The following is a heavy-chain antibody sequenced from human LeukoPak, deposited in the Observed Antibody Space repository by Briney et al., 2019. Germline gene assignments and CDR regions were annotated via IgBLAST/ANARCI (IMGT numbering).Heavy chain of an antibody. D-gene: IGHD5-18*01. CDR2: ISYDGNNK. CDR1: GFSFSSYA. V-gene: IGHV3-30*04. J-gene: IGHJ4*02. Sequence: GRSLRLSCATSGFSFSSYAMHWVRQAPGKGLEWVAVISYDGNNKYYADSVKGRFTISRDNSKNTLYLQMDSLRAEDTAVYYCARVRGLRQLWLHFHYWGQGTLVTVSS. CDR3: ARVRGLRQLWLHFHY.